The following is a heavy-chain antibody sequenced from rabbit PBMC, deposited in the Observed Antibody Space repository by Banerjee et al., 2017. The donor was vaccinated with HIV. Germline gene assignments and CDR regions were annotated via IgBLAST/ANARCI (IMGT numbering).Heavy chain of an antibody. CDR3: VRGLIGGSGQNL. V-gene: IGHV1S40*01. Sequence: QSLEESGGDLVKPEGSLTLTCTASGFSFSSGYDMCWVRQAPGKGLEWIACIYAGSSGRTYYATWAKGRFTISKTSSTTVTLQMTSLTAADTATYFCVRGLIGGSGQNLWGQGTLVTVS. D-gene: IGHD1-1*01. CDR1: GFSFSSGYD. J-gene: IGHJ4*01. CDR2: IYAGSSGRT.